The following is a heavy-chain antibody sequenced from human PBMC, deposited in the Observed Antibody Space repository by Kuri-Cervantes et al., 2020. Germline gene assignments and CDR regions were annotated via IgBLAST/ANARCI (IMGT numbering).Heavy chain of an antibody. V-gene: IGHV4-59*01. Sequence: SETLSLPCTVSGRSISSYYLSWIRQPPGKGLEWIEYIYYSGSTNYTPSLKRRVTISVDTSKNQFSLKLSSVTAADTAVYYCARAFGSGAPLEYWGQGTLVTVSS. CDR3: ARAFGSGAPLEY. CDR1: GRSISSYY. J-gene: IGHJ4*02. CDR2: IYYSGST. D-gene: IGHD3-10*01.